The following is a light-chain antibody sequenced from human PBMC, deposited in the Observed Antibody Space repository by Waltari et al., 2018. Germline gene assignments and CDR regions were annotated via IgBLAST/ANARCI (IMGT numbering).Light chain of an antibody. CDR2: DAS. CDR1: QSVSTN. V-gene: IGKV3-15*01. Sequence: EIVMTQSPATLSVSPGERATLSCRASQSVSTNLAWYQQRPGQVPRLLIFDASDRATDSSARFSGSGSGTEFTLTISSLQSEDFAVYYCQQYFDWPWTFGQGTKVEIK. CDR3: QQYFDWPWT. J-gene: IGKJ1*01.